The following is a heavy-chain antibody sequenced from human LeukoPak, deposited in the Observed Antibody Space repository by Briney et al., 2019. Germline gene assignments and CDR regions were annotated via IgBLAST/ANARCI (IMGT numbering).Heavy chain of an antibody. V-gene: IGHV3-21*01. CDR3: ARSELGYNYYYMDV. Sequence: GGSLRLSCAASGFTFSSYNMNWVRQAPGKGLEWVSSISSSSIYIYYADSVKGRFTISRDNAKNSLFLQMNSLRAEDTATYYCARSELGYNYYYMDVWGKGTTVTVSS. CDR2: ISSSSIYI. D-gene: IGHD7-27*01. CDR1: GFTFSSYN. J-gene: IGHJ6*03.